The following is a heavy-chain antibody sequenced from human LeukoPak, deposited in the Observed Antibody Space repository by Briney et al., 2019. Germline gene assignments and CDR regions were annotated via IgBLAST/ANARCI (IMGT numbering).Heavy chain of an antibody. D-gene: IGHD4-11*01. CDR1: GGSISSYY. Sequence: PSETLSLTCTVSGGSISSYYWSWIRQPPGKGLEWIGYIYYSGSTNYNPSLKSRVTISVDTSKNQFSLKLSSVTAADTAVYYCARVFMTTVTPGYYYYMDVWGKGTTVTVSS. J-gene: IGHJ6*03. CDR2: IYYSGST. CDR3: ARVFMTTVTPGYYYYMDV. V-gene: IGHV4-59*01.